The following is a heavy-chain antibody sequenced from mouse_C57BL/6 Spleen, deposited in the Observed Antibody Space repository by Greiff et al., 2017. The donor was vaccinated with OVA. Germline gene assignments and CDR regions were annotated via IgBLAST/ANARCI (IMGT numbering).Heavy chain of an antibody. CDR2: IDPANGNT. J-gene: IGHJ1*03. Sequence: VQLKESVAELVRPGASVKLSCTASGFNIKNTYMHWVKQRPEQGLEWIGRIDPANGNTKYAPTFQGKATITADTSSNTAYLQLSSLTSYDTAIYFWSPITTVVAWDFDVWSTGTTVTVSS. V-gene: IGHV14-3*01. D-gene: IGHD1-1*01. CDR3: SPITTVVAWDFDV. CDR1: GFNIKNTY.